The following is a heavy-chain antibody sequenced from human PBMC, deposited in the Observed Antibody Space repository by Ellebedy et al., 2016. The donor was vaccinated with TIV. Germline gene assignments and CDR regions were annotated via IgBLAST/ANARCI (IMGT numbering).Heavy chain of an antibody. V-gene: IGHV1-69*04. CDR1: GGTFSSYA. Sequence: ASVKVSCKASGGTFSSYAISWVRQAPGQGLEWMGRIIPILGIANYAQKFQGRVTITADKSTSTAYMELSSLRSEDTAVYYCARDRDTAMVTFKTYYYYAMDVWGQGTTVTVSS. CDR3: ARDRDTAMVTFKTYYYYAMDV. CDR2: IIPILGIA. J-gene: IGHJ6*02. D-gene: IGHD5-18*01.